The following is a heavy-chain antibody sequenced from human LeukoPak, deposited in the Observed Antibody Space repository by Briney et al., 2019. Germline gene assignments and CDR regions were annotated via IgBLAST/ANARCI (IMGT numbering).Heavy chain of an antibody. Sequence: SETLSLTCTVSGGSISSSSYYWGWIRQPPGKGLEWIGSIYYSGSTYYNPSLKSRVTISVDTSKNQFSLKLSSVTAADTAVYYCARGTRDLRYFDWPRGLRGTYGMDVWGQGTTVTVSS. CDR2: IYYSGST. D-gene: IGHD3-9*01. CDR1: GGSISSSSYY. J-gene: IGHJ6*02. CDR3: ARGTRDLRYFDWPRGLRGTYGMDV. V-gene: IGHV4-39*07.